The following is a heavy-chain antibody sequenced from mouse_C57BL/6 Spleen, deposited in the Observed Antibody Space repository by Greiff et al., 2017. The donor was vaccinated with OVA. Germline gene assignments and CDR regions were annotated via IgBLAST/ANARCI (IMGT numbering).Heavy chain of an antibody. Sequence: VQLQQSGAELVRPGASVKLSCTASGFNIKDDYMHWVKQRPEQGLEWIGWIDPENGDTEYASKFQGKATITADTSSNTAYLQLSSLTSEDTAVYYCTPRSPFAYWGQGTLVTVSA. J-gene: IGHJ3*01. CDR1: GFNIKDDY. CDR3: TPRSPFAY. V-gene: IGHV14-4*01. CDR2: IDPENGDT.